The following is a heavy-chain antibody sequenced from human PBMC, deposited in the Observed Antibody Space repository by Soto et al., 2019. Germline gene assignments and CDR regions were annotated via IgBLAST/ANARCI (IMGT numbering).Heavy chain of an antibody. J-gene: IGHJ4*02. CDR2: INHSGST. CDR3: ARSVGRGSRQYDY. D-gene: IGHD2-15*01. V-gene: IGHV4-34*01. Sequence: SETLSLTCAVYGGSFSGYYWSWIRQPPGKGLEWIGEINHSGSTNYNPSLKSRVTISVDTSKNQFSLKLSSVTAADTAVYYCARSVGRGSRQYDYWGQGTLVTVSS. CDR1: GGSFSGYY.